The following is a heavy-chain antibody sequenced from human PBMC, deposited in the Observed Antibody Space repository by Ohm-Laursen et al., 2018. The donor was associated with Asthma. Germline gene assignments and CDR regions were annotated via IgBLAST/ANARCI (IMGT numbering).Heavy chain of an antibody. J-gene: IGHJ4*02. D-gene: IGHD3-22*01. V-gene: IGHV3-13*01. CDR3: ARGKYYDSSGYYYFDY. CDR2: IGTAGDT. Sequence: SLRLSCSASGSTFSSYDMHWVRQATGKGLEWVSAIGTAGDTYYPGSVKGRFTISRENAKNSLYLQMNSLRAGDTAVYYCARGKYYDSSGYYYFDYWGQGTLVTVSS. CDR1: GSTFSSYD.